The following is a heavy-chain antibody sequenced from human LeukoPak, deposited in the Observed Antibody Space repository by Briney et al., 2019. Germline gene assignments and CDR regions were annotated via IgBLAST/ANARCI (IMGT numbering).Heavy chain of an antibody. CDR2: IWYDGSNK. J-gene: IGHJ4*02. V-gene: IGHV3-33*01. Sequence: PGRSLRLSCAASGFTFSSYGMHWVRQAPGKGLEWVAVIWYDGSNKYYADSVKGRFTISRDNSKNTLYLQMNSLRAEDTAVYYCARDQRQYSSSWYWSFDYWGQGTLVTVSS. CDR1: GFTFSSYG. CDR3: ARDQRQYSSSWYWSFDY. D-gene: IGHD6-13*01.